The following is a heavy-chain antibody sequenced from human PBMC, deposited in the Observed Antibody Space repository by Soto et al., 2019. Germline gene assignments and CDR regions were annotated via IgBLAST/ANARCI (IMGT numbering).Heavy chain of an antibody. Sequence: SVKVSCKVSGSRFSNYVISWVRQAPGHGLEWLGRIIPIFNSTKYAQSFQGRVTITADKSTSTASLELSSLRSDDTAVYYCAREGRGKKAGYNGLVSLGYWGQGTLVTVYS. CDR3: AREGRGKKAGYNGLVSLGY. D-gene: IGHD2-2*02. J-gene: IGHJ4*02. CDR2: IIPIFNST. V-gene: IGHV1-69*06. CDR1: GSRFSNYV.